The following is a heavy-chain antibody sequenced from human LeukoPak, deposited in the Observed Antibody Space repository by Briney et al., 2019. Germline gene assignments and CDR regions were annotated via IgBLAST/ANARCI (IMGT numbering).Heavy chain of an antibody. J-gene: IGHJ5*02. D-gene: IGHD3-10*01. V-gene: IGHV4-59*08. CDR1: GGSISSYY. Sequence: SETLSLTCTVSGGSISSYYWSWIRQPPGKGLECIAYIYYSGSTNYNPSLKSRVTISVDTSKNQFSLKLSSVTAADTAVYYCARLYYYGSGSYSWFDPWGQGTLVTVSS. CDR2: IYYSGST. CDR3: ARLYYYGSGSYSWFDP.